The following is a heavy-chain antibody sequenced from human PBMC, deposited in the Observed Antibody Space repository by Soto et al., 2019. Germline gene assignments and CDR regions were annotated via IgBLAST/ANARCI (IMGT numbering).Heavy chain of an antibody. Sequence: VQLVESGGGVVQPGRSLRLSCAASGFTFSSYAMHWVRQAPGKGLEWVAVISYDGSNKYYADSVKGRFTISRDNSKNTLYLQMNSLRAEDTAVYYCASLYGSGSYYSGVGDYWGQGTLVTVSS. CDR3: ASLYGSGSYYSGVGDY. V-gene: IGHV3-30-3*01. D-gene: IGHD3-10*01. CDR2: ISYDGSNK. CDR1: GFTFSSYA. J-gene: IGHJ4*02.